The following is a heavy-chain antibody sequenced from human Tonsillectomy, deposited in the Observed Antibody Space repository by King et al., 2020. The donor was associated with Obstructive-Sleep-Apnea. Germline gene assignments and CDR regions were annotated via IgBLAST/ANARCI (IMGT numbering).Heavy chain of an antibody. CDR1: GFTFDDYA. CDR3: AKDPTSTITMVRGVIRGGGYFDY. D-gene: IGHD3-10*01. J-gene: IGHJ4*02. Sequence: VQLVESGGGLLQPGRSLRLSCAASGFTFDDYAMHWVRQAPGKGLEWFSGISWTSGSIGYADSVKGRFTISRDNAKNSLYLQMNSLRAEDTALYYCAKDPTSTITMVRGVIRGGGYFDYWGQGTLVTVSS. CDR2: ISWTSGSI. V-gene: IGHV3-9*01.